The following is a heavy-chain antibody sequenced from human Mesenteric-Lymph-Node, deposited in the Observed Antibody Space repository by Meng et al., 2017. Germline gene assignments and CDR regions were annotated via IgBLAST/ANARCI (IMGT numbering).Heavy chain of an antibody. CDR3: ARGGGGYSVDH. J-gene: IGHJ4*02. D-gene: IGHD2-15*01. V-gene: IGHV4-34*09. CDR2: INHSGFT. Sequence: QLQLQESGPGLGKPSQTLSLTCAVYGASFSDYYWSWIRQPPGKGLEWIGEINHSGFTEYNPSLKSRVTISVDTSKKQFSLNMRSVTAADTAVYYCARGGGGYSVDHWGQGTLVTVSS. CDR1: GASFSDYY.